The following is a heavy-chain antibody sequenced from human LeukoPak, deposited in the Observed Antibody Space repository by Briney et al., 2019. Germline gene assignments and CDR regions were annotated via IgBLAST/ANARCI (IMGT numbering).Heavy chain of an antibody. V-gene: IGHV3-7*01. J-gene: IGHJ4*02. CDR3: ASFTGYYFYFDY. D-gene: IGHD3-9*01. Sequence: GGSLRLSCAASGFTFSNYWMTWVRQAPGKGLEWVANIKQDGSERYYVDSVKGRFTISGDNAKNSLYLQMSSLRAEDTAVYYCASFTGYYFYFDYWGQGILVTVSS. CDR1: GFTFSNYW. CDR2: IKQDGSER.